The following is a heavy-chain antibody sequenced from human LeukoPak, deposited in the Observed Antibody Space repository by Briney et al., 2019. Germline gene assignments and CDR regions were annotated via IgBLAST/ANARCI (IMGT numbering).Heavy chain of an antibody. Sequence: GGSLRLSCAASGFTFSSYWMSWVRQAPGKGLEWVANIKQDGSEKYYVDSVKGRFTISRDNAKNSLYLQMNSLRAEDTAVYYCASGTTVTREVNDYWGQGTLVTVSS. CDR1: GFTFSSYW. D-gene: IGHD4-17*01. CDR2: IKQDGSEK. J-gene: IGHJ4*02. CDR3: ASGTTVTREVNDY. V-gene: IGHV3-7*01.